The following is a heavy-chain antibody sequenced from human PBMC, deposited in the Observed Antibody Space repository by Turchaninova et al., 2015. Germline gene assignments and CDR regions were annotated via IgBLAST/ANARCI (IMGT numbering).Heavy chain of an antibody. CDR2: INHSGST. Sequence: QVQLQQWGAGLLKPSETLSLTRAVYGGSFSGYYWSWIRQPRGKGREWIGEINHSGSTNYNPSLKSRVTISVDTSKNQFSLKLSSVTAADTAVYYCARRLGKPHWGQGTLVTVSS. CDR1: GGSFSGYY. CDR3: ARRLGKPH. J-gene: IGHJ4*02. V-gene: IGHV4-34*01.